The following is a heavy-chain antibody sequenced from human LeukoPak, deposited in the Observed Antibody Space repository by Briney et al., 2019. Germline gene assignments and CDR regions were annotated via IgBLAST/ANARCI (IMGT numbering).Heavy chain of an antibody. Sequence: PGGSLRLSCAASGFTFSSYGMHWVRQAPGKGLEWVAVMSSDGNDKYYADSVKGRFTISRDNSKNTLYLQMNSLRTEDRAVYYCAKSGYSFGSSLSDYLGQGTLVTVSS. J-gene: IGHJ4*02. V-gene: IGHV3-30*18. CDR2: MSSDGNDK. CDR1: GFTFSSYG. CDR3: AKSGYSFGSSLSDY. D-gene: IGHD5-18*01.